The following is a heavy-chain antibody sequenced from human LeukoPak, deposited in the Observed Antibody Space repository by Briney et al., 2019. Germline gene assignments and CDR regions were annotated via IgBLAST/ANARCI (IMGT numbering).Heavy chain of an antibody. CDR2: INHSGST. D-gene: IGHD2-21*02. V-gene: IGHV4-34*01. CDR3: AREGDGDSPVAFDI. CDR1: GGSFSGYY. Sequence: SETLSLTCAVYGGSFSGYYWSWIRQPPGKGLEWIGEINHSGSTNYNPSLKSRVTISVDTSKNQFSLKLSSVTAADTAVYYCAREGDGDSPVAFDIWGQGTMVTVSS. J-gene: IGHJ3*02.